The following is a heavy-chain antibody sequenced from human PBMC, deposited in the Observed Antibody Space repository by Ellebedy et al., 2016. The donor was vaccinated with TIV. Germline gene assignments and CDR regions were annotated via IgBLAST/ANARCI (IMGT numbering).Heavy chain of an antibody. CDR1: GFAFSTYD. CDR3: AKGGWEDD. Sequence: PGGSLRLSCAASGFAFSTYDMTWVRQAPGKGLEWVSALSSSGGNTYYADSVKGRFTISRDNSNATLYLQIDSLRAEDTAVYYCAKGGWEDDWGQGTLVTVSS. J-gene: IGHJ4*02. CDR2: LSSSGGNT. V-gene: IGHV3-23*01. D-gene: IGHD6-19*01.